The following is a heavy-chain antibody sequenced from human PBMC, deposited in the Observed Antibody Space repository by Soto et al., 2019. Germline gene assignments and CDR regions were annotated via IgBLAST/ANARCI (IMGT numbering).Heavy chain of an antibody. CDR1: GGSSSSGEYN. CDR3: AKDGRRALRPLFDY. Sequence: LSLTCSVSGGSSSSGEYNWGWIRQPPGKGLEWIGYIYYSGSTYYNPSLKSRVTITVDTSKNKFSLKLISVTAADTAVYYCAKDGRRALRPLFDYWGQGTRVTVYS. V-gene: IGHV4-30-4*01. CDR2: IYYSGST. J-gene: IGHJ4*02.